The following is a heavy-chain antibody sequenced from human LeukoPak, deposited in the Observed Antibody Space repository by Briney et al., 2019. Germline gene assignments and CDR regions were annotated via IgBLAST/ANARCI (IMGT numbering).Heavy chain of an antibody. J-gene: IGHJ3*02. D-gene: IGHD6-6*01. CDR3: ARTRSSSSYAFDI. CDR1: GGTFSSYA. CDR2: IIPIFGTA. V-gene: IGHV1-69*06. Sequence: SVKVSCKASGGTFSSYAISWVRQAPGQGLEWMGGIIPIFGTANYAQKFQGRVTSTADKSTSTAYMELSSLRSEDTAVYYCARTRSSSSYAFDIWGQGTMVTVSS.